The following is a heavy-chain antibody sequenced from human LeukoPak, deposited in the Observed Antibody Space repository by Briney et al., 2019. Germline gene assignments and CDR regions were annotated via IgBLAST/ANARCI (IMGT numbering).Heavy chain of an antibody. CDR2: ISGSGGGT. J-gene: IGHJ4*02. D-gene: IGHD3-3*01. V-gene: IGHV3-23*01. CDR3: AKDLGITIFGVVIPPEYYFDY. CDR1: GFTFSSFA. Sequence: GGSLRLSCAASGFTFSSFAMSWVRQAPDKGLEWVSTISGSGGGTYYADSVKGRFTISRDDSKNTLYLQMNSLRAEDTAVYYCAKDLGITIFGVVIPPEYYFDYWGQGTLVTVSS.